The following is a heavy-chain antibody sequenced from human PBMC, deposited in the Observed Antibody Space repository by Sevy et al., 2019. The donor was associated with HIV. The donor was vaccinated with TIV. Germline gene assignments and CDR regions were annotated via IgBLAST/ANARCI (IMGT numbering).Heavy chain of an antibody. CDR3: ASPLNYYDSPSAY. J-gene: IGHJ4*02. Sequence: GGSLRLSCAASGFTFSYYDMNWVRQAPGKGLEWVSSISSGSSYIFYADSVKGRFTISRDNAKNSLSLQMNSLGAEDTAVYYCASPLNYYDSPSAYWGQGTQVTVSS. V-gene: IGHV3-21*04. CDR1: GFTFSYYD. CDR2: ISSGSSYI. D-gene: IGHD3-22*01.